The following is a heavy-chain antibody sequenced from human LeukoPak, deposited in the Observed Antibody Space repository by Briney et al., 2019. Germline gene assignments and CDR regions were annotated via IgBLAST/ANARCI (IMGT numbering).Heavy chain of an antibody. J-gene: IGHJ4*02. D-gene: IGHD1-1*01. Sequence: PSETLSLTCAVYGGSFSGYYWTWIRQPAGKGLQWIGRIYPSGSTNYSPSLKSRLTMSVDTSNNQFSLKLSSVTAADTAVYYCARDRYGGIIDSWGQGTLVSVSS. CDR2: IYPSGST. CDR1: GGSFSGYY. V-gene: IGHV4-4*07. CDR3: ARDRYGGIIDS.